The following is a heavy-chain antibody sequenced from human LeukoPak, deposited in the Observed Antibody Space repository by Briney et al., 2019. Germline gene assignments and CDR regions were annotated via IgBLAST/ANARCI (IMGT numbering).Heavy chain of an antibody. Sequence: PSETLSLTCTVSGGSTSSYYWSWLRQPPGKGLEWIGYIYYSGSTNYNPSLKSRVTISIDTSKNQFSLKLSSVTAADTAVYYCARETRYYGMDVWGQGTTVTVSS. CDR2: IYYSGST. CDR1: GGSTSSYY. J-gene: IGHJ6*02. CDR3: ARETRYYGMDV. V-gene: IGHV4-59*01.